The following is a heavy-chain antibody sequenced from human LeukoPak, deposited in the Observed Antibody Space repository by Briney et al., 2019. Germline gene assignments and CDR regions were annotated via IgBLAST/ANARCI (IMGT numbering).Heavy chain of an antibody. CDR1: GGSFSGYY. CDR2: IYTSGST. CDR3: ANYCSSTSCYGGIN. D-gene: IGHD2-2*01. J-gene: IGHJ4*02. Sequence: SETLSLTCAVYGGSFSGYYWSWIRQPAGKGLEWIGRIYTSGSTNYNPSLKSRVTMSVDTSKNQFSLKLSSVTAADTAVYYCANYCSSTSCYGGINWGQGTLVTVSS. V-gene: IGHV4-59*10.